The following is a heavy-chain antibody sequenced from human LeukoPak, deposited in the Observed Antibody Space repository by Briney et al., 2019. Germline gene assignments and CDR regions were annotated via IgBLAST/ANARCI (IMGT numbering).Heavy chain of an antibody. CDR2: ISYDGSNK. J-gene: IGHJ6*03. V-gene: IGHV3-30*01. CDR1: GFNFSSYA. Sequence: QPGRSLRLSCAASGFNFSSYAMHWVRQAPGKGLEWVAVISYDGSNKYYAYSVKGRFTISRDNSKNTLYLQMNSLRAEDTAVYYCARDESDPYSRSWYVYYYHMDVWGKGTTVTVSS. CDR3: ARDESDPYSRSWYVYYYHMDV. D-gene: IGHD6-13*01.